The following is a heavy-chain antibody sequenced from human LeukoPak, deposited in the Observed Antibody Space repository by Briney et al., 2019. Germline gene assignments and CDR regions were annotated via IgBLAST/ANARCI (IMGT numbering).Heavy chain of an antibody. CDR1: GYTSIGYY. D-gene: IGHD3-9*01. CDR2: INPNSGGT. V-gene: IGHV1-2*02. J-gene: IGHJ4*02. CDR3: ARELDLYFFDY. Sequence: ASVKVSCKASGYTSIGYYIYWVRQAPGQGLEWMGWINPNSGGTIYAQNFQGRVTMTRDTSISTAYMELSRLTSDDTAVYYCARELDLYFFDYWGQGTLVTVSS.